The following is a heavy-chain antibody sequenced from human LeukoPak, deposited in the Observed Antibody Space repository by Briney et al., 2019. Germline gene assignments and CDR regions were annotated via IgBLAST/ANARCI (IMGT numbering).Heavy chain of an antibody. CDR1: GGSFSGYY. CDR3: ARGVLEGDY. V-gene: IGHV4-34*01. Sequence: SETLSLTCAVYGGSFSGYYWSWIRQPPGKGLEWIGEINHSGSTNYNPSLKSRVTISVDTSKNQFSLKLRSVTAADTAVYYCARGVLEGDYWGQGTLVTVSS. J-gene: IGHJ4*02. CDR2: INHSGST. D-gene: IGHD3-3*01.